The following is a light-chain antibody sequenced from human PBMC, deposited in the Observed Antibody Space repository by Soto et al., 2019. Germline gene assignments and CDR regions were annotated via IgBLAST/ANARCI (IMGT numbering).Light chain of an antibody. CDR3: ETWDSNIHVV. CDR1: GGHSTYI. J-gene: IGLJ2*01. Sequence: VLTQSSSASASLGSSVKLTCTLSGGHSTYIIAWHQQQPGKAPRYLMKLEGSGTYNKGSGVPDRFSGSSSGADRYLTISNLQSEDEADYYCETWDSNIHVVFGGGTKVTVL. CDR2: LEGSGTY. V-gene: IGLV4-60*03.